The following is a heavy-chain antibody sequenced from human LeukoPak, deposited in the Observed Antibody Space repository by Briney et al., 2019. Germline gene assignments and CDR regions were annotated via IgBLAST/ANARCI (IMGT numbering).Heavy chain of an antibody. Sequence: TGGSLRLSCAVSGFTFSNYAMSWVRQAPGKGLEWVSGISGSGGATYYADSVKGRFTISRDSSKNTLYLQMNSLRAEDTAVYYCAKDREAGGSGYYSDYWGQGTLVTVSS. J-gene: IGHJ4*02. CDR2: ISGSGGAT. V-gene: IGHV3-23*01. CDR1: GFTFSNYA. CDR3: AKDREAGGSGYYSDY. D-gene: IGHD3-22*01.